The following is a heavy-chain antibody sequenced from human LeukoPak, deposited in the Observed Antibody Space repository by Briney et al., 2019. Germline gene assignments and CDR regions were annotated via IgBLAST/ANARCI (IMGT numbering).Heavy chain of an antibody. D-gene: IGHD3-22*01. V-gene: IGHV4-61*01. CDR3: AIGYDSSSIDY. CDR2: IYYSGST. CDR1: GGSFSSGSYY. J-gene: IGHJ4*02. Sequence: SETLSLTCTVSGGSFSSGSYYWSWIRQPPGKGLEWIGYIYYSGSTNYNPSLKSRVTISVDTSKNQFSLKLSSVTAADTAVYYCAIGYDSSSIDYWGQGTLVTVSS.